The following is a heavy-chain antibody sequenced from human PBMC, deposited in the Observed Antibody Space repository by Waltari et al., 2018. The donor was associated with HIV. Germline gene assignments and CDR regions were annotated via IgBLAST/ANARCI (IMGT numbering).Heavy chain of an antibody. CDR2: INPSGGST. J-gene: IGHJ3*02. V-gene: IGHV1-46*01. D-gene: IGHD1-26*01. CDR1: FTSYY. Sequence: FTSYYMHWVRQAPGQGLEWMGIINPSGGSTSYAQKFQGRVTMTRDTSTSTVYMELSSLRSEDTAVYYCARESRYSGSWDAFDIWGQGTMVTVSS. CDR3: ARESRYSGSWDAFDI.